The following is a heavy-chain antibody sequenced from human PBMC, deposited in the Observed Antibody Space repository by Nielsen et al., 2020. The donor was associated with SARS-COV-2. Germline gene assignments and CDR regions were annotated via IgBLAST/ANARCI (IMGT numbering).Heavy chain of an antibody. Sequence: GEPLKISCASSGFTFSSYWMSWVRQAPGKGLEWVANIKQDGSEKYYVDSVKGRFTISRDNAENSLSLQMNSLRAEDTAVYYCARESVTGTDAFDIWGQGTVVTVSS. V-gene: IGHV3-7*01. CDR2: IKQDGSEK. J-gene: IGHJ3*02. D-gene: IGHD6-19*01. CDR3: ARESVTGTDAFDI. CDR1: GFTFSSYW.